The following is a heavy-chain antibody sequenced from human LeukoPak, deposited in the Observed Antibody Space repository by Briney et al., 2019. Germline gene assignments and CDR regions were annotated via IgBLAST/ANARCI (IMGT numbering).Heavy chain of an antibody. CDR1: GDSVSGYY. D-gene: IGHD5-18*01. Sequence: SETLSLTCIVSGDSVSGYYWNWIRQPPGKGLEWIGYVSYSGSTDYNPSLKSRVIISIDTSKNQFSLRLSSVTAADTAVYYCARENDRYGRIDYWGQGTQVTVSS. CDR2: VSYSGST. CDR3: ARENDRYGRIDY. J-gene: IGHJ4*02. V-gene: IGHV4-59*02.